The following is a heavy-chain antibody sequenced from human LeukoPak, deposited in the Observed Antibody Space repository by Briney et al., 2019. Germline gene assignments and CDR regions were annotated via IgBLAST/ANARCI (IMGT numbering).Heavy chain of an antibody. CDR2: IWYDGSNK. D-gene: IGHD2-15*01. V-gene: IGHV3-33*08. J-gene: IGHJ4*02. CDR1: GFTFSSYG. CDR3: ARDQSDGVVAASGDY. Sequence: GGSLRLSCAASGFTFSSYGMHWVRQAPGKGLEWVAVIWYDGSNKYYADSVKGRFTISRDNSKNTLYLQMNSLRAEDTAVYYCARDQSDGVVAASGDYWGQGILVTVSS.